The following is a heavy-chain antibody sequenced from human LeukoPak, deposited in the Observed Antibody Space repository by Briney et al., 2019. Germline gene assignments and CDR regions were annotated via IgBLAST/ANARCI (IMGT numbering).Heavy chain of an antibody. CDR2: ISYSGST. V-gene: IGHV4-59*01. Sequence: SETLSLTCTVSGGSISSYYWSWIRQPPGKGLEWIGYISYSGSTNYNPSLKSRVTISVDTPKNQFSLKVSSVTAADTAVYYCAREYRYYYDSSGYYISRIFDYWGQGALVTAS. CDR1: GGSISSYY. D-gene: IGHD3-22*01. J-gene: IGHJ4*02. CDR3: AREYRYYYDSSGYYISRIFDY.